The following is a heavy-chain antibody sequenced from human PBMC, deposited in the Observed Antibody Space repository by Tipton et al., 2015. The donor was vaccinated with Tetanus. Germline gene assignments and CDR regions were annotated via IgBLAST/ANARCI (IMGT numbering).Heavy chain of an antibody. Sequence: QLVQSGAEMKKPGASVKVSCKASGYTFSNYGINWVRQAPGQGLEWMGWDSGHSGNTVSARKVQSRVTMTTDTSTNTAYLELRSLRSDDTAVYFCARLVKQWLVPEDYWGQGTLVIVS. D-gene: IGHD5-12*01. V-gene: IGHV1-18*01. CDR1: GYTFSNYG. CDR3: ARLVKQWLVPEDY. J-gene: IGHJ4*02. CDR2: DSGHSGNT.